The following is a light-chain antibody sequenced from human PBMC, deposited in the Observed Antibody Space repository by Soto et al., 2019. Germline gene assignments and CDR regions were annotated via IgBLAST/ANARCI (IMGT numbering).Light chain of an antibody. J-gene: IGLJ1*01. CDR2: GVS. CDR1: ISDFVIYNY. CDR3: SSHTTSSALQV. Sequence: QSVLTQPASVSGSPGQSITISCTGTISDFVIYNYVSWYQQHPGKAPKLMLYGVSNRPSGVSNRFSGSKSGNTASLTISGLQADDEADYYCSSHTTSSALQVFGPGTKGPVL. V-gene: IGLV2-14*01.